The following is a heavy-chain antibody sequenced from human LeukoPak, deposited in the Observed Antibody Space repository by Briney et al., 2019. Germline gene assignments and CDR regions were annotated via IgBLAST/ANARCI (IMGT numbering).Heavy chain of an antibody. CDR3: ASDIVVVPAAMGGNWFDP. D-gene: IGHD2-2*01. V-gene: IGHV3-21*01. CDR2: ISSSSSYI. Sequence: GGSLRLSCAASGFTFSSYSMSWVRQAPGKGLEWVSSISSSSSYIYYADSVKGRFTISRDNAKNSLYLQMNSLRAEDTAVYYCASDIVVVPAAMGGNWFDPWGQGTLVTVSS. CDR1: GFTFSSYS. J-gene: IGHJ5*02.